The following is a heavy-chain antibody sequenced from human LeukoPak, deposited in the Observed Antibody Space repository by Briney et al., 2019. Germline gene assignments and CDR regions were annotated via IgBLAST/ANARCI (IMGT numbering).Heavy chain of an antibody. CDR3: ARERMIGYYYYYMDV. CDR2: IYSGGST. CDR1: GSTVSSNY. Sequence: GGSLRLSCAASGSTVSSNYMSWVRQAPGKGLEWVSVIYSGGSTYYADSVKGRFTISRDNSKNTLYLQMNSLRAEDTAVYYCARERMIGYYYYYMDVWGKGTTVTVSS. V-gene: IGHV3-66*02. J-gene: IGHJ6*03. D-gene: IGHD3-22*01.